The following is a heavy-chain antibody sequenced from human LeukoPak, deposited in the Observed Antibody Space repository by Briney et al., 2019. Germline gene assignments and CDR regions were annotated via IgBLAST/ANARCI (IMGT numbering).Heavy chain of an antibody. CDR3: ARGRPKANRGPTPGAFDI. D-gene: IGHD1-14*01. V-gene: IGHV4-31*03. CDR1: GGSISSGGYY. J-gene: IGHJ3*02. Sequence: SETLSLTCTVSGGSISSGGYYWSWIRQHPGKGLEWIGEINHSGSTNYNPSLKSRVTISVDTSKNQFSLKLSSVTAADTAVYYCARGRPKANRGPTPGAFDIWGQGTMVTVSS. CDR2: INHSGST.